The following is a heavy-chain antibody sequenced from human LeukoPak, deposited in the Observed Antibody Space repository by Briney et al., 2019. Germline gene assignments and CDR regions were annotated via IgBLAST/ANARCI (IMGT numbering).Heavy chain of an antibody. CDR3: ARTDYDILPGYPRTANDY. V-gene: IGHV4-34*01. CDR2: INHSGST. J-gene: IGHJ4*02. Sequence: SETLSLTCAVSGGSFSGYYWSWIRQPPGKGLEWIGEINHSGSTNYNPSLKGRVTISVDTSKNQFSLKLSSVTAADTAVYYCARTDYDILPGYPRTANDYWGQGTLVTVSS. CDR1: GGSFSGYY. D-gene: IGHD3-9*01.